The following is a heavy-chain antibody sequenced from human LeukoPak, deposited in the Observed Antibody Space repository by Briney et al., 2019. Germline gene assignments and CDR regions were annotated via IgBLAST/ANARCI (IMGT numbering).Heavy chain of an antibody. CDR1: GGTFSSYA. CDR2: IIPIFGTA. V-gene: IGHV1-69*05. D-gene: IGHD6-13*01. CDR3: ARDSAGIAAAGTVDY. Sequence: SVKVSCKASGGTFSSYAISWVRQAPGQGLEWMGRIIPIFGTANYAQKFQGRVTMTRNTSISTAYMELSSLRSEDTAVYYCARDSAGIAAAGTVDYWGQGTLVTVSS. J-gene: IGHJ4*02.